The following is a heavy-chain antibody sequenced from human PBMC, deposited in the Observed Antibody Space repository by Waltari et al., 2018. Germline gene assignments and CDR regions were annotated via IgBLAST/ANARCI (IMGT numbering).Heavy chain of an antibody. Sequence: EVQLLESGGGLVQPGGSLRLSCAASGFTFGSYAMSWVRPAPGKGLEWVSGIGGSGAKTYYADSVRSRSTNSRDDSTNTLYLQMNSRRAEDTAVYYRAKGLIAAAGLVYYYDYVMDVGGQGTTVTVSS. CDR2: IGGSGAKT. CDR3: AKGLIAAAGLVYYYDYVMDV. V-gene: IGHV3-23*01. CDR1: GFTFGSYA. J-gene: IGHJ6*02. D-gene: IGHD6-13*01.